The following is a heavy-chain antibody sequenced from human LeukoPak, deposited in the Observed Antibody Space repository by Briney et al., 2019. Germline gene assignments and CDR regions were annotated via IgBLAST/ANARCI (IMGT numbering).Heavy chain of an antibody. CDR3: ASDTYSSGWYGDAFDI. V-gene: IGHV4-4*07. CDR2: IYTSGST. CDR1: GGSISSYC. J-gene: IGHJ3*02. Sequence: SSETLSLTCTVSGGSISSYCWSWIRQPAGKGLEWIGRIYTSGSTNYNPSLKSRVTMSVDTSKNQFSLKLSSVTAADTAVYYCASDTYSSGWYGDAFDIWGQGTMVTVSS. D-gene: IGHD6-19*01.